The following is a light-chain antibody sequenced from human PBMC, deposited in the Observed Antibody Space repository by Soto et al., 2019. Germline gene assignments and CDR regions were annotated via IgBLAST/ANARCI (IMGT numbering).Light chain of an antibody. V-gene: IGKV1-27*01. J-gene: IGKJ1*01. Sequence: DIQMTQSPSSLSASVGDRVTITCPASQVISNYSAWYQQKPGKVPKLLIYGASTLQSGVPSRFSGSGSGTDFTLTITGLQPEDVATYYCQNYNTAPRTFGQGTKVDIK. CDR3: QNYNTAPRT. CDR2: GAS. CDR1: QVISNY.